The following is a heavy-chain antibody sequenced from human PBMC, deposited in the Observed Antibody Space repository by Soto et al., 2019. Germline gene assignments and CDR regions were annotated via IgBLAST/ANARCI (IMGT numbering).Heavy chain of an antibody. D-gene: IGHD1-7*01. Sequence: GSLRLSCAASGFTFSSYEMNWVRQAPGKGLEWVSYISSSGSTIYYADSVKGRFTISRDNAKNSLYLQMNSLRAEDTAVYYCAREGANWNYAFDYWGQGTLVTVSS. CDR3: AREGANWNYAFDY. CDR2: ISSSGSTI. CDR1: GFTFSSYE. V-gene: IGHV3-48*03. J-gene: IGHJ4*02.